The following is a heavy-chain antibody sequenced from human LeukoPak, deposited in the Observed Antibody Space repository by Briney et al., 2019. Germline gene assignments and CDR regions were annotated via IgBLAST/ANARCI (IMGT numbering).Heavy chain of an antibody. Sequence: SETLSLTCTVPGCSISSYYWSWIRQPPGKGLEWIGYIYYSGSTNYNPSLKSRVTISVDTSKNQFSLKLSSVTAADTAVYYCARNGAFDIWGQGTMVTVSS. D-gene: IGHD2-8*01. CDR1: GCSISSYY. J-gene: IGHJ3*02. CDR2: IYYSGST. V-gene: IGHV4-59*01. CDR3: ARNGAFDI.